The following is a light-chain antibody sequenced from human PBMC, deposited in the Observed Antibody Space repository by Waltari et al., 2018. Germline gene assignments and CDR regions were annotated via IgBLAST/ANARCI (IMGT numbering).Light chain of an antibody. J-gene: IGLJ2*01. V-gene: IGLV1-40*01. CDR2: GNS. Sequence: QSVLTQPPSVSGAPGQRVTISCPGSSPNIGAGYDVPWYHQLPGTAPKPLSYGNSNRPSGVPDRFSGSKSGTSASLAITGLQAEDEADYYCQSYDSSLSGFVVFGGGTKLTVL. CDR1: SPNIGAGYD. CDR3: QSYDSSLSGFVV.